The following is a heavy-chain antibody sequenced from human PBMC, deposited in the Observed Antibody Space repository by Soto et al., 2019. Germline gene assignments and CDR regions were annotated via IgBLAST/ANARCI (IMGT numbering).Heavy chain of an antibody. CDR3: ARIDCTGGNCRPYAYYDLDV. V-gene: IGHV3-33*02. Sequence: GWSLRLSCAASGFTFNTYGMHWVRKAPGKGLEWVAVIWYGGRMTYYSDSTRGRFIVSRDNSRNTLFLQMNSLRVEDTAVYYCARIDCTGGNCRPYAYYDLDVWGQGTPVTVYS. CDR2: IWYGGRMT. D-gene: IGHD2-15*01. CDR1: GFTFNTYG. J-gene: IGHJ6*02.